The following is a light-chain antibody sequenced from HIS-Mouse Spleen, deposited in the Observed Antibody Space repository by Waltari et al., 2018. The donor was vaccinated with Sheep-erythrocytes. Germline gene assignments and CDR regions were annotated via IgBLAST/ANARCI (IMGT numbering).Light chain of an antibody. J-gene: IGKJ2*01. V-gene: IGKV3-15*01. CDR2: GAS. Sequence: EIVMTQSPATLSVSPGERATLSCRASQSVSSNLAWYQQKPGQAPRLLIYGASTRATGIPARFSGSGSGPEFTLTISSMQSEDFAVYYCQQYNNWMYTFGQGTKLEIK. CDR1: QSVSSN. CDR3: QQYNNWMYT.